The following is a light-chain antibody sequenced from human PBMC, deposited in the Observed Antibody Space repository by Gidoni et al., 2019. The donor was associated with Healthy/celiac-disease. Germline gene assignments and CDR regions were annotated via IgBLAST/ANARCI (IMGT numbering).Light chain of an antibody. CDR1: SSDVGSYNL. Sequence: QSALTQPASVSGSPGQSITISCTGTSSDVGSYNLVSWYQQHPGKAPKLMIYEGSKRPSGVSNRFSGSKSGNTASLRISGFQAEDEADYYCCSYAGSSRVFGGGTKLTVL. V-gene: IGLV2-23*01. CDR2: EGS. J-gene: IGLJ2*01. CDR3: CSYAGSSRV.